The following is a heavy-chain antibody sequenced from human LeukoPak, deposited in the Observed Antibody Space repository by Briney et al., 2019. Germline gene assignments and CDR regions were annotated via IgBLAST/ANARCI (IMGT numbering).Heavy chain of an antibody. CDR1: GFTLSSYA. D-gene: IGHD3-9*01. CDR3: ARAKYFDWLNYYYGMDV. J-gene: IGHJ6*02. Sequence: GRSLRLSCAASGFTLSSYAMHGVRQAPGRGREWVAVISYDGSNKYYADSVKGRFTISRDNSKNTLYLQMNSLRAEDTAVYYCARAKYFDWLNYYYGMDVWGQGTTVTVSS. V-gene: IGHV3-30*04. CDR2: ISYDGSNK.